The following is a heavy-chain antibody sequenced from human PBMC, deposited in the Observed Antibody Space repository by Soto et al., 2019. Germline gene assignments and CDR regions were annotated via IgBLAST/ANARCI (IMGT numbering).Heavy chain of an antibody. CDR1: GFTFSDFG. D-gene: IGHD3-10*01. Sequence: PGGSLRLSCAASGFTFSDFGMHWVRQAPGKGLEWVAIISYDGILKYYADSVKGRFTISRDTSKGAVYLQMNSLTPEDTAVYYCAKDFKVSGGHYGSLNYYYGMDVWGQGITVTVSS. CDR2: ISYDGILK. J-gene: IGHJ6*02. V-gene: IGHV3-30*18. CDR3: AKDFKVSGGHYGSLNYYYGMDV.